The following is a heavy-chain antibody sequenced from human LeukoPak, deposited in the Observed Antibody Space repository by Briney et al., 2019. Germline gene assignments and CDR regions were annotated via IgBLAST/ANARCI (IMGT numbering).Heavy chain of an antibody. D-gene: IGHD3-3*01. J-gene: IGHJ4*02. Sequence: PGGSLRLSCAASGFTFKNYAMSWVRRAPGKGLEWVSAISGSGGSTYYADSVKGRFTISRDNSRTTLYLQMSSLRAEDTAVYYCARAVNYDFWSGYPNYFDYWGQGTLVTVSS. CDR3: ARAVNYDFWSGYPNYFDY. CDR1: GFTFKNYA. V-gene: IGHV3-23*01. CDR2: ISGSGGST.